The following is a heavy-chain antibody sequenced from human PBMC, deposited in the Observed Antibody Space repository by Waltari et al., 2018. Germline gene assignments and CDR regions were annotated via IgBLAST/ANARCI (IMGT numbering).Heavy chain of an antibody. D-gene: IGHD1-26*01. J-gene: IGHJ4*02. CDR1: GGSISSYY. CDR3: ARQDEGATLLGG. Sequence: QVQLQESGPGLVKPSETLSLTCTVSGGSISSYYWSWIRQPPGKGLEWIGSIYHSGSTSYNPSLKSRVTISVDTSKNQFSLKLSSVTAADTAVYYCARQDEGATLLGGWGQGTLVTVSS. CDR2: IYHSGST. V-gene: IGHV4-59*08.